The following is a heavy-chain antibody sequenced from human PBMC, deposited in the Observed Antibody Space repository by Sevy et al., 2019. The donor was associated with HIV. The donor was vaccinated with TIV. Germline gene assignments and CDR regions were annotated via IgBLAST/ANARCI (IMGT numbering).Heavy chain of an antibody. Sequence: GGSLRLSCAASGFTFSSYAMSWVRQAPGKGLEWVSAISGSGCSTYYADSVKGRFTISRDNSKNTLYLQMNSLRAEDTAVYYCAKTQYCSSTSCRSNYYYYGMDVSGQGTPVTVSS. J-gene: IGHJ6*02. D-gene: IGHD2-2*01. CDR2: ISGSGCST. V-gene: IGHV3-23*01. CDR3: AKTQYCSSTSCRSNYYYYGMDV. CDR1: GFTFSSYA.